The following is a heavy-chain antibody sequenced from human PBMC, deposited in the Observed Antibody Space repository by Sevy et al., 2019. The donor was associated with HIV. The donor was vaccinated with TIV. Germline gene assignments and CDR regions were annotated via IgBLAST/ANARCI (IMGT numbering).Heavy chain of an antibody. CDR1: GYTFTGYY. CDR2: INPNSGGT. V-gene: IGHV1-2*02. Sequence: ASVKVSCKASGYTFTGYYMHWVRQAPGQGLEWKGWINPNSGGTNYAQKFQGRVTMTRDTSISTAYMELSRLRSDDTAVYYCARDRSYSSPFLVDYWGQGTLVTVSS. D-gene: IGHD1-26*01. J-gene: IGHJ4*02. CDR3: ARDRSYSSPFLVDY.